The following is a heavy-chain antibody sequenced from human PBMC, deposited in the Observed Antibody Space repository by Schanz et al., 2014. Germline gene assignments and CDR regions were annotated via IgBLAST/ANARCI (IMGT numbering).Heavy chain of an antibody. Sequence: EVHLVESGGGLVQPGGSLRLSCAASGFTFSSSWMHWVRQAPGKGLVWVSYISSSSSTIYYADSVKGRFTISRDNAKNSLYLQMNSLRDEDTAVYYCARDELMEGYSGSYYGFDYWGQGSLVTVSS. D-gene: IGHD1-26*01. CDR2: ISSSSSTI. V-gene: IGHV3-48*02. CDR3: ARDELMEGYSGSYYGFDY. J-gene: IGHJ4*02. CDR1: GFTFSSSW.